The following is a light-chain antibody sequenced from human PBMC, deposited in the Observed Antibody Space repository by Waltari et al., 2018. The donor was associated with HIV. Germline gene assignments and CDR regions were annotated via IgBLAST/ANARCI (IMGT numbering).Light chain of an antibody. CDR1: QTLLYSDGKTY. Sequence: IEAIQTPDSLSVTPGQPASLPCQTSQTLLYSDGKTYLYWYLQKAGQPPQPLIYEVSKRLSGVSDRFSGSGSETDFTLTISRVEAEDVGVYYCLQGVRLYTFGQGTKLEIK. CDR2: EVS. J-gene: IGKJ2*01. V-gene: IGKV2D-29*01. CDR3: LQGVRLYT.